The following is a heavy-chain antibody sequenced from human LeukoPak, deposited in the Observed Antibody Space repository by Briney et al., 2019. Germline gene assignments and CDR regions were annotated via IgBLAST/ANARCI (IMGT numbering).Heavy chain of an antibody. CDR1: GGSISSYY. V-gene: IGHV4-59*08. Sequence: SETLSLTCTVSGGSISSYYWSWIRQPPGKGLEWVGYIYYSGSTNYNPSLKSRVTISVDTSKNQFSLKLSSVTAADTAVYYCARRSYDAFDYWGQGTLVTVSS. D-gene: IGHD4/OR15-4a*01. CDR3: ARRSYDAFDY. CDR2: IYYSGST. J-gene: IGHJ4*02.